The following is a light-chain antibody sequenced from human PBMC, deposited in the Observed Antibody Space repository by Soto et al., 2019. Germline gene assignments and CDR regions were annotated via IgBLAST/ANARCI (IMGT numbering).Light chain of an antibody. J-gene: IGLJ1*01. Sequence: QSVLTQPASVSGSSGQSITISCTGTSSDVGSYNLVSWHQQHPGKAPKLIIYEGDKRPSGVSNRFSGSKSGNTASLTISGLQAEDEADYFCKSYAGSNTYVFGSGTKVTVL. V-gene: IGLV2-23*01. CDR3: KSYAGSNTYV. CDR2: EGD. CDR1: SSDVGSYNL.